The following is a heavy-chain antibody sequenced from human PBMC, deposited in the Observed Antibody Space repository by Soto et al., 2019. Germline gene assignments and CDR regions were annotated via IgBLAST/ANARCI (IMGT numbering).Heavy chain of an antibody. CDR3: ARKSLSNFNWFDP. J-gene: IGHJ5*02. Sequence: QLQLMQSGTELKKPGASVKVSCKASGYTFTNYGITWVRQAPGQGLEWMGWINADYGNTNYEQKFQGRVTMTTDTSTNTAYMELRSLRSDDTAVYYCARKSLSNFNWFDPWGQGTLVTVSS. D-gene: IGHD4-4*01. V-gene: IGHV1-18*04. CDR2: INADYGNT. CDR1: GYTFTNYG.